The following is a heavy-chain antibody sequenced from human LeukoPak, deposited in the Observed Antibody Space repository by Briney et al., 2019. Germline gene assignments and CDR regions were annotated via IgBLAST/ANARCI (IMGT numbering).Heavy chain of an antibody. CDR3: ARGHSGYPFIT. V-gene: IGHV4-34*01. D-gene: IGHD5-12*01. J-gene: IGHJ4*02. CDR1: GGSFSGYY. Sequence: SETLSLTCAVYGGSFSGYYWSWIRQPPGKGLEWIGEINHSGSTNYNPSLKSRVTISVDTSKNQFSLKLSSVTAADTAVYYCARGHSGYPFITWGQGTLVTVSS. CDR2: INHSGST.